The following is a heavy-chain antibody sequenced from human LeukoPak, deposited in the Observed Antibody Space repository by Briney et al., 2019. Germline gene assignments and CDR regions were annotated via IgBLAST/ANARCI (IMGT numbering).Heavy chain of an antibody. CDR1: GFTFSSYS. Sequence: GGSLRLSCAASGFTFSSYSMHWVRQAPGKGLEYVSAVSSNGDNTYYANSVKGRFTISRDNSKNTLYLQMASLRGEDTAVYYCARVRVSGSSQYFDYWGQGTLVTVSS. V-gene: IGHV3-64*01. J-gene: IGHJ4*02. D-gene: IGHD1-26*01. CDR3: ARVRVSGSSQYFDY. CDR2: VSSNGDNT.